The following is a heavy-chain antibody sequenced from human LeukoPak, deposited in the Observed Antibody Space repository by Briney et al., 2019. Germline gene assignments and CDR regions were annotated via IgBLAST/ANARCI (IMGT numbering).Heavy chain of an antibody. CDR1: GYSISSGYY. Sequence: TSETLSLTCTVSGYSISSGYYWGWIRQPPGKGLESIETIYHSGSIYYNPSLKSRVTISVDTSKNQFSLKLSSLTAADTAVYYCARAIRTGLGIGSFDGWGQGTLVTVSS. D-gene: IGHD7-27*01. CDR2: IYHSGSI. V-gene: IGHV4-38-2*02. CDR3: ARAIRTGLGIGSFDG. J-gene: IGHJ4*02.